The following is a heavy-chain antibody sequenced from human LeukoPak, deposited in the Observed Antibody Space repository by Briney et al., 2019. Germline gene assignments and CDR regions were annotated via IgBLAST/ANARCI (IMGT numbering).Heavy chain of an antibody. J-gene: IGHJ4*02. Sequence: ASVKVSCKASGYTFTSYGISWVRQAPGQGLEWMGWISAYNGNTNYAQKLQGRVTMTTDTSTSTAYMELRSLRSDDTAVYYCARVNPEFCSGGSCYSSSGPTDYWGQGTLVTVSS. CDR1: GYTFTSYG. D-gene: IGHD2-15*01. CDR2: ISAYNGNT. CDR3: ARVNPEFCSGGSCYSSSGPTDY. V-gene: IGHV1-18*01.